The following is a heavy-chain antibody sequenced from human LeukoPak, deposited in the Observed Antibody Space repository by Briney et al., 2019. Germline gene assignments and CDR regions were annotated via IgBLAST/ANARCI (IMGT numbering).Heavy chain of an antibody. D-gene: IGHD7-27*01. CDR1: RFTFSNYA. CDR3: AKDYKVRSGEPPIDY. Sequence: PGGSLRLSCAASRFTFSNYAMSWIRQAPGKGLEWVSGIIESGGGTHYADSVKGRFTISRDNSQNTLYLQMISLRAEDTAVYYCAKDYKVRSGEPPIDYWGQGTLVTVSS. V-gene: IGHV3-23*01. J-gene: IGHJ4*02. CDR2: IIESGGGT.